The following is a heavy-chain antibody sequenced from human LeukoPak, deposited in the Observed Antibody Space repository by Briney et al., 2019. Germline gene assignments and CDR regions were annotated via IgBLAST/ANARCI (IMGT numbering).Heavy chain of an antibody. CDR1: GFTFSTYG. CDR2: IWNDGSNK. CDR3: ARGDYFGSGSPRDPLDY. J-gene: IGHJ4*02. Sequence: GRSLRLSCAASGFTFSTYGMHWVRQAPGKGLEWVAVIWNDGSNKYYADSVKGRFTISRDNSKNTLYLQMNSLRAEDTAVYYCARGDYFGSGSPRDPLDYWGQGTLVTVSS. V-gene: IGHV3-33*01. D-gene: IGHD3-10*01.